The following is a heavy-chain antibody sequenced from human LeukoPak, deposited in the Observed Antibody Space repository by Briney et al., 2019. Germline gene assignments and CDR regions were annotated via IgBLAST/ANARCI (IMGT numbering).Heavy chain of an antibody. Sequence: GGSLRLSCAASGFTFSDYYMSWIRQAPGKGLEWVSYISSSGSTIYYADSVKGRFTISRDNAKNSLYLQMNSLRAEDTAVYYCARGARWFGELPDAFDIWGQGTMVTVSS. D-gene: IGHD3-10*01. J-gene: IGHJ3*02. CDR2: ISSSGSTI. CDR3: ARGARWFGELPDAFDI. V-gene: IGHV3-11*04. CDR1: GFTFSDYY.